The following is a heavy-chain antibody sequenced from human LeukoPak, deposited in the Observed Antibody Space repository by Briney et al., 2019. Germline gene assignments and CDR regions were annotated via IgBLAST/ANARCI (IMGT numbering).Heavy chain of an antibody. D-gene: IGHD6-13*01. CDR2: IYYSGST. Sequence: ASETLSLTCTVSGGSISSSSYYWGWIRQPPGKGLEWIGSIYYSGSTYYNPSLKSRVTISVDTSKNQFSLKLSSVTAADTAVYYCAREYSSSWYSGRAFDIWGQGTMVTVSS. V-gene: IGHV4-39*07. CDR1: GGSISSSSYY. CDR3: AREYSSSWYSGRAFDI. J-gene: IGHJ3*02.